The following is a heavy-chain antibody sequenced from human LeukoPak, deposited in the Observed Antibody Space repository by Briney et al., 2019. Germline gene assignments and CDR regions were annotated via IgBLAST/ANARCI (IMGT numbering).Heavy chain of an antibody. Sequence: GASVKVSCKASGYTFTGYYMHWVRQAPGQGLEWMGWINPNSGGTNYAQKFQGRVTMTRDTSISTAYMELSSLRSEDTAVYYCARVVITMVRGVIIVGYFDYWGQGTLVTVSS. CDR2: INPNSGGT. CDR1: GYTFTGYY. D-gene: IGHD3-10*01. V-gene: IGHV1-2*02. J-gene: IGHJ4*02. CDR3: ARVVITMVRGVIIVGYFDY.